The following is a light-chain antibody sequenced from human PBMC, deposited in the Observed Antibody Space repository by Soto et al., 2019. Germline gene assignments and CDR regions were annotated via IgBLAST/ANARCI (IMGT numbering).Light chain of an antibody. V-gene: IGKV1-39*01. J-gene: IGKJ2*01. CDR1: QTIKSY. CDR3: QQCYTTPYT. CDR2: GAS. Sequence: DIQMTQSPSSLSASVGDRVTISCRASQTIKSYLNWYQHKPGKAPQLLISGASSLQGGVPSRFSGTASGPEFTLTISSLQPEDLATYYCQQCYTTPYTFGQGTKV.